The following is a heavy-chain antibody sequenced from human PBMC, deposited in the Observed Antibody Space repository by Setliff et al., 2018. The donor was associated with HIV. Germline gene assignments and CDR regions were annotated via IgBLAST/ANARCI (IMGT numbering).Heavy chain of an antibody. CDR2: IYYSGST. D-gene: IGHD3-3*01. CDR3: ARDRDNFWSGPFDY. V-gene: IGHV4-39*02. J-gene: IGHJ4*02. CDR1: GGSITSENYY. Sequence: SETLSLTCTVPGGSITSENYYWGWIRQPPGRGLEWIGSIYYSGSTYYNPSLKSRVTISVDTSKNQFSLKLSSVSAADTAVYYCARDRDNFWSGPFDYWGQGTLVTVSS.